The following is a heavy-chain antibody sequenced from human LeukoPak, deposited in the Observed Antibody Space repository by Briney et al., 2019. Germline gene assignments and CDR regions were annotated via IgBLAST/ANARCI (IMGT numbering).Heavy chain of an antibody. CDR1: GFTFSSYA. J-gene: IGHJ4*02. V-gene: IGHV3-23*01. Sequence: GGSLRLSCAASGFTFSSYAMNWVRQAPGRGLEWVSGIRASGDSTNSADSVKGRFTTSRDNSKNPLYLQMNSLRAEDTAVYYCAKDRAGYSGARGFDYWAREPWSPSPQ. CDR2: IRASGDST. CDR3: AKDRAGYSGARGFDY. D-gene: IGHD5-12*01.